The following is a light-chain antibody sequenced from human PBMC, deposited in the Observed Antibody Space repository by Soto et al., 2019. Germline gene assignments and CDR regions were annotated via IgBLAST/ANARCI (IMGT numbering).Light chain of an antibody. V-gene: IGKV3-20*01. CDR1: HTVSTRF. CDR3: QQDGSSPFS. J-gene: IGKJ3*01. Sequence: IVLTHSPGTLSLSPGDRATLSCRASHTVSTRFLAWYQQKPGQAPRLLISGASDRATGIPDRFTGSGSGTDFTLTINRREPEYFAVYYWQQDGSSPFSCVPRTKVDIK. CDR2: GAS.